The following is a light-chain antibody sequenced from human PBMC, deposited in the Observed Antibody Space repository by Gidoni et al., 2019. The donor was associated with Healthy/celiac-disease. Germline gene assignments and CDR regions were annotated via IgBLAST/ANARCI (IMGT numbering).Light chain of an antibody. CDR3: AAWDDRLNGRVV. CDR2: SNN. V-gene: IGLV1-44*01. CDR1: SPNIGSNT. Sequence: SVLTQPPSASGTHGQRVTIPCSGSSPNIGSNTVNWYRQLPGTAPKLLIYSNNQRPSGVPDRFSGSKSGTSASRAISGLQSEDEAEYYCAAWDDRLNGRVVFGGGTKLTVL. J-gene: IGLJ2*01.